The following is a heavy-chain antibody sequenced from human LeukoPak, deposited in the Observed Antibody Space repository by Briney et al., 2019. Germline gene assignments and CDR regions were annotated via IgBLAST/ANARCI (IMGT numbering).Heavy chain of an antibody. V-gene: IGHV4-39*01. J-gene: IGHJ6*03. CDR1: GDSISRSSDY. CDR3: ARHKDYYYSYMDV. Sequence: TTSETLSLTCTVSGDSISRSSDYWGWIRQPPGKGPEWIESVYYIGSTFYNPSLKSRLTISIDTSKNQFSLKLSSVTAADTAVYYCARHKDYYYSYMDVWGKGTTVTISS. CDR2: VYYIGST.